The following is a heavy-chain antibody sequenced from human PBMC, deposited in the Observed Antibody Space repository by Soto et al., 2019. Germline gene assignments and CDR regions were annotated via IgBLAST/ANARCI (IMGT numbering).Heavy chain of an antibody. D-gene: IGHD3-10*01. CDR1: GYTFTSYA. CDR3: ARDMGFGLSDY. J-gene: IGHJ4*02. Sequence: EASVKASSKASGYTFTSYALYWVRQAPGQRLEWMGWINAGNGNTKYSQKFQGRVTITRDTSATTAYMELSSLRSEDTAVHYCARDMGFGLSDYWGQGTLVTVSS. V-gene: IGHV1-3*01. CDR2: INAGNGNT.